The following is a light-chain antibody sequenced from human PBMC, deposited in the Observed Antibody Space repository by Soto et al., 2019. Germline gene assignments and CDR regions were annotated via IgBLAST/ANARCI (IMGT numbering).Light chain of an antibody. V-gene: IGKV3-20*01. CDR1: QSVSSSY. Sequence: EMVLTQSPDTLSLSPGERATLSCRASQSVSSSYLAWYQQKLGQAPRLLIYGASTRATGIPDRFSGSGSGTDFTLTVSRLEPEDVAVFYCQPYGSSPPTFGQGTKLEIK. CDR3: QPYGSSPPT. CDR2: GAS. J-gene: IGKJ2*01.